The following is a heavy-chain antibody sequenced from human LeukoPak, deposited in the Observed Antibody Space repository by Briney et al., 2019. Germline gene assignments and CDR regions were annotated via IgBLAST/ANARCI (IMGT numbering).Heavy chain of an antibody. D-gene: IGHD3-3*01. V-gene: IGHV3-7*01. Sequence: GGSLRLSCAASGFTFSNYWMTWVRQTPGKGREWVANIKQEGSEKYYVESVRSRFTISRDNAKNSLYLQMSSLRVEDTAVYYCARDGAVDFWSSYGTYKYYYYMDVWGKGTTVTVSS. CDR1: GFTFSNYW. CDR2: IKQEGSEK. CDR3: ARDGAVDFWSSYGTYKYYYYMDV. J-gene: IGHJ6*03.